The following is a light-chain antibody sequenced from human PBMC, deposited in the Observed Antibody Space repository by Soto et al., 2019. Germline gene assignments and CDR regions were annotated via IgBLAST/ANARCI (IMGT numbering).Light chain of an antibody. V-gene: IGKV1-17*01. Sequence: DIQMTQSPSSLSASVVDRVTITCLASQGIRNELGWYQQKPGKAPKRLIYDASILQGGVPSRFSGSGSGTEFTLTISSLQPEDFATYSCLQHYSYPWTFGQGTKVDIK. J-gene: IGKJ1*01. CDR2: DAS. CDR1: QGIRNE. CDR3: LQHYSYPWT.